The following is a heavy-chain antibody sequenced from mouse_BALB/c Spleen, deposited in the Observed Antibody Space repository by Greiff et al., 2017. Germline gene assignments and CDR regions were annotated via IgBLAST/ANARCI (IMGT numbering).Heavy chain of an antibody. D-gene: IGHD4-1*01. CDR1: GYSITSDYA. V-gene: IGHV3-2*02. CDR2: ISYSGST. J-gene: IGHJ3*01. CDR3: ANWDGAWFAY. Sequence: EVQLVESGPGLVKPSQSLSLTCTVTGYSITSDYAWNWIRQFPGNKLEWMGYISYSGSTSYNPSLKSRISITRDTSKNQFFLQLNSVTTEDTATYYCANWDGAWFAYWGQGTLVTVSA.